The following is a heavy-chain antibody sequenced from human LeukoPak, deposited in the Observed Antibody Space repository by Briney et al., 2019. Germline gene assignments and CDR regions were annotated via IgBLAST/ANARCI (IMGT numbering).Heavy chain of an antibody. V-gene: IGHV3-48*02. D-gene: IGHD4-17*01. CDR3: ARDKYGDYAIDY. CDR1: GFAFSTYS. J-gene: IGHJ4*02. Sequence: GGSLRLSCAASGFAFSTYSMKWVRQAPGKGLEWVSYISDSSAMYYADSVKGRFTISRDNAKNSLDLQMNSLRDEDTAVYYCARDKYGDYAIDYWGQGTLVTVSS. CDR2: ISDSSAM.